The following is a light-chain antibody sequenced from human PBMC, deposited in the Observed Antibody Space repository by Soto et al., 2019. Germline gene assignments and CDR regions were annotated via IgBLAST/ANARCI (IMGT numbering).Light chain of an antibody. J-gene: IGKJ4*01. CDR1: QDISSS. V-gene: IGKV1-13*02. CDR3: QQTKSSPST. CDR2: GAS. Sequence: AIQLTQSPSSLSASVGDRVTITCRASQDISSSLAWYQQKAGKAPKLLIYGASILQSGVPSGFSGSGFVTDFTLTISSLRAEDFAIYFCQQTKSSPSTFGGGTRVEI.